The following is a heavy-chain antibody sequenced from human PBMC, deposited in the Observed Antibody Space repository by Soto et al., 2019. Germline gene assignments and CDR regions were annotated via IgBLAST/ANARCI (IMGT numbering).Heavy chain of an antibody. CDR2: VDYNAIT. Sequence: QVKLQESGPGLVKPSETLSLTCTVSGDSVSSGAYYWGWVGQPPGKGLEGIGYVDYNAITNNNPSLKSRVTILVDTSKSEISLTLNSVTAADTAVYYCARANIAAAGTIFDPWGQGVLVTVSA. CDR1: GDSVSSGAYY. D-gene: IGHD6-13*01. V-gene: IGHV4-61*08. CDR3: ARANIAAAGTIFDP. J-gene: IGHJ5*02.